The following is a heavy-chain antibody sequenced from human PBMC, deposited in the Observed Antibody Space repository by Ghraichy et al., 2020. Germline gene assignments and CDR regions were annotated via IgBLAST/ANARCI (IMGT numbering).Heavy chain of an antibody. D-gene: IGHD1-26*01. Sequence: GGSLRLSCEASGFTFSTYWVTWVRQAPGRGLEWLANIKGDGTERYYADSLKGRFTISRDNAKDSVYLQMDSLRDEDTAVYYCARVGYSGSPLGRGQGTMVTV. V-gene: IGHV3-7*04. CDR2: IKGDGTER. CDR3: ARVGYSGSPLG. J-gene: IGHJ4*02. CDR1: GFTFSTYW.